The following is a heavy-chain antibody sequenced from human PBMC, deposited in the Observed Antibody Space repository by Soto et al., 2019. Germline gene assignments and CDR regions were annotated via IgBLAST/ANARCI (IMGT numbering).Heavy chain of an antibody. Sequence: SVKVSCKASGGTFSRYAISWVRQAPGQGLEWMGGIIPIFGTPDYAQKFQGRVTITADESTSTAYMELSSLRSEDTAVYYCARNGYCISTSCYSDYYYGMDVWGQGTTVTV. CDR3: ARNGYCISTSCYSDYYYGMDV. J-gene: IGHJ6*02. V-gene: IGHV1-69*13. CDR1: GGTFSRYA. D-gene: IGHD2-2*02. CDR2: IIPIFGTP.